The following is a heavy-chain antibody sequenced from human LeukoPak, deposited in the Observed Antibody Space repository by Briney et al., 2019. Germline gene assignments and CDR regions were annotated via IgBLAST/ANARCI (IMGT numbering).Heavy chain of an antibody. CDR1: GGSFSGYY. Sequence: PSETLSLTCAVYGGSFSGYYWSWIRQPPGKGLEWIGEINHSGSTNYNPSLKSRVTISVDTSKNQFSLKLSSVTAADTAVYYCAREGVPYCGGDCYSESIDYWGQGTLVTVSS. V-gene: IGHV4-34*01. J-gene: IGHJ4*02. D-gene: IGHD2-21*02. CDR3: AREGVPYCGGDCYSESIDY. CDR2: INHSGST.